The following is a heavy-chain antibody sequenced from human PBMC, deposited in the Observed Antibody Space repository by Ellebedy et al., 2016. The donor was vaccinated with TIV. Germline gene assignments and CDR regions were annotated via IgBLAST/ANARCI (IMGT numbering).Heavy chain of an antibody. CDR2: INTGNGIT. Sequence: ASVKVSCKVSGGTFTTYTMHWVRQAPGQGLEWMGWINTGNGITKSAQKVKDRITITRDTSASTAYMELSSLGSEDTAVYFCARAIVGGKGSDYWGQGTLVTVSS. V-gene: IGHV1-3*04. J-gene: IGHJ4*02. CDR3: ARAIVGGKGSDY. CDR1: GGTFTTYT. D-gene: IGHD1-26*01.